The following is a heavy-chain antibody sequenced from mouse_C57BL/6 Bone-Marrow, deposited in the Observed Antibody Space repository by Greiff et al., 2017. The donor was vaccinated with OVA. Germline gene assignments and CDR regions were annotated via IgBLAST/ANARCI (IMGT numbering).Heavy chain of an antibody. CDR2: IYPSDSET. J-gene: IGHJ1*03. D-gene: IGHD2-10*01. CDR3: ASLLWYPHWYFEV. Sequence: QVQLQQPGAELVRPGSSVKLSCKASGYTFTSYWMDWVKQRPGQGLEWIGNIYPSDSETHYNQKFKDKATLTVDKSSSTAYMQLSSLTSEDSAVYYCASLLWYPHWYFEVWGTGTTVTVSS. V-gene: IGHV1-61*01. CDR1: GYTFTSYW.